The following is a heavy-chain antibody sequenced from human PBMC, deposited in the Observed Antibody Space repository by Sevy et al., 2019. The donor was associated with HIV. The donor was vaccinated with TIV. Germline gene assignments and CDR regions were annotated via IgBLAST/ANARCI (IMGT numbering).Heavy chain of an antibody. CDR1: GGSISSYY. Sequence: TLSLTCTVSGGSISSYYWSWVRQPPGKGLEWIGYVYYSGRTYYNPSLKSRVTISIDTSKNQFSLNLSSVTAADTAVYYCAREVVTSGYYYFYGMDVWGQGTTVTVSS. V-gene: IGHV4-59*01. J-gene: IGHJ6*02. CDR3: AREVVTSGYYYFYGMDV. D-gene: IGHD2-15*01. CDR2: VYYSGRT.